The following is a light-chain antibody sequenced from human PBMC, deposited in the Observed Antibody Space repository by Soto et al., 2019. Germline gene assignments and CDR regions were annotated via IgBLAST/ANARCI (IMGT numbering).Light chain of an antibody. CDR1: QSVSLS. CDR3: QQYGDSST. V-gene: IGKV3-11*01. CDR2: DAS. J-gene: IGKJ1*01. Sequence: EIVLTQSPATLSLSPGGRATLSCRASQSVSLSLAWYQQKPGQAPRLLIYDASKRASGIPDRFSGSGSGTDFTLTISRLEPEDFAVYYCQQYGDSSTFGQGTKVDIK.